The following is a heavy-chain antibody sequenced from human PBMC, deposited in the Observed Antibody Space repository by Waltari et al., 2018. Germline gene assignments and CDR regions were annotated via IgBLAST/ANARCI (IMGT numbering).Heavy chain of an antibody. V-gene: IGHV3-7*04. CDR2: INQDGSEK. CDR1: GFSCSSCW. Sequence: QLVESGGGLVQPGGSLRLSCAASGFSCSSCWMSWVGQVPGKGPGWVANINQDGSEKYYVDSVKGRFTMSSDNAKNSLYLQMNSLRAEDTAVYYCARPNPAFDIWGQGTMVTVSS. D-gene: IGHD2-8*01. J-gene: IGHJ3*02. CDR3: ARPNPAFDI.